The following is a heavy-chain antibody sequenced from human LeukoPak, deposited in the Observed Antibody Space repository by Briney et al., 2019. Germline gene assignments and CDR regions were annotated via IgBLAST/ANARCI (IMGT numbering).Heavy chain of an antibody. CDR2: IYSGGST. CDR1: GFTVSSNY. Sequence: PGGSLRLSCAASGFTVSSNYMSWVRHAPGKGLEWVSVIYSGGSTYYADSVKGRFTISRDNSKNTLYLQMNSLRAEDTAVYYCARVASGSSLDFWGQGTLVTVSS. CDR3: ARVASGSSLDF. D-gene: IGHD1-26*01. J-gene: IGHJ4*02. V-gene: IGHV3-53*01.